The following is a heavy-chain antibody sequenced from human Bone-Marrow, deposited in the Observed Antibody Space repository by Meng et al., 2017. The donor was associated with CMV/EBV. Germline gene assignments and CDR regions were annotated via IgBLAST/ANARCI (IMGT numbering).Heavy chain of an antibody. CDR2: IQYDGSNK. CDR3: ARVGDLYQPRDYYYGMDV. D-gene: IGHD2-2*01. J-gene: IGHJ6*02. Sequence: GGSLRLSCAASGFTFSSYGMHWVRQAPGKGLEWVTFIQYDGSNKYYADSVKGRFTISRDNSKNTLYLQMNSLRAEDTAVYYCARVGDLYQPRDYYYGMDVWGQGTTVTVSS. CDR1: GFTFSSYG. V-gene: IGHV3-30*02.